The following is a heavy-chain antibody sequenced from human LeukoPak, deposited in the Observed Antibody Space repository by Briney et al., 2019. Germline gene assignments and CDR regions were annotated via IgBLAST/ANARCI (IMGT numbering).Heavy chain of an antibody. Sequence: SETLSLTCTVSGGPISSYYWSWIRQPPGKGPEWIGYIYYSGSTKYNPALKSRVTISVDTSKNQFSLKLSSVTAADTAVYYCARHRYDSSGYYNFDYWGQGTLVTVSS. D-gene: IGHD3-22*01. CDR1: GGPISSYY. V-gene: IGHV4-59*08. J-gene: IGHJ4*02. CDR2: IYYSGST. CDR3: ARHRYDSSGYYNFDY.